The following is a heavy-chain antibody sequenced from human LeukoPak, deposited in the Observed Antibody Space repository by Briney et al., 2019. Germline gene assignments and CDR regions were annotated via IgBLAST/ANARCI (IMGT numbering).Heavy chain of an antibody. Sequence: PGGSLRLSCAASGFTFSSYSMNWVRQAPGKGLEWVSSISSSSSYIYYADSVKGRFTISRDNAKNSLYLQMNSLRVEDTAVYYCARDLQSRGYSYGDYWGQGTLVTVSS. J-gene: IGHJ4*02. CDR2: ISSSSSYI. CDR3: ARDLQSRGYSYGDY. V-gene: IGHV3-21*01. D-gene: IGHD5-18*01. CDR1: GFTFSSYS.